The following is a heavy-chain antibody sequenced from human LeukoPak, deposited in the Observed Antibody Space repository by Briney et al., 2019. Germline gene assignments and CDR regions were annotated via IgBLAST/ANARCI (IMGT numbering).Heavy chain of an antibody. CDR3: AKDDYYDSSGFNAGY. D-gene: IGHD3-22*01. Sequence: GGSLRLSCAASGFTFSSYAVHWVRQAPGKGLEWVAVISYDGSNKYYADSVKGRFTISRDNSKNTLYLQMNSLRAEDTAVYYCAKDDYYDSSGFNAGYWGQGTLVTVSS. V-gene: IGHV3-30*04. CDR1: GFTFSSYA. CDR2: ISYDGSNK. J-gene: IGHJ4*02.